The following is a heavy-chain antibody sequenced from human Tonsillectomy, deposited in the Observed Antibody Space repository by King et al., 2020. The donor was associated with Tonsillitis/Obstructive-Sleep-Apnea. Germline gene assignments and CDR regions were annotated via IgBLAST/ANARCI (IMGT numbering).Heavy chain of an antibody. J-gene: IGHJ6*03. CDR2: TYYRSKWYN. CDR1: GDSVSSNSAA. Sequence: VQLQQSGPGLVKPSQTLSLTCAISGDSVSSNSAAWNWIRQSPSRGLEWLGRTYYRSKWYNDYAVSVKSRITINPDTSKNQFSLQLNSVTPEDTAVYYCARGGWYGNSSWSTSYYMDVWGKGTTVTVSS. CDR3: ARGGWYGNSSWSTSYYMDV. V-gene: IGHV6-1*01. D-gene: IGHD6-13*01.